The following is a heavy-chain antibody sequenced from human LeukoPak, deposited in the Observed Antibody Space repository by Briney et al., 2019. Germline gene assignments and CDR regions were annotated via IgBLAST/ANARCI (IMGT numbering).Heavy chain of an antibody. V-gene: IGHV4-38-2*02. CDR2: IHHSGST. Sequence: SETLSLTCTVSGYSISSGYYWDWIRQSPGQGLEWIGSIHHSGSTYYNASLKSRITISIDTSKNQFSLKLSSVTAADTAVYYCARQGAPYYYYYMDVWGKGTTVTVSS. CDR3: ARQGAPYYYYYMDV. J-gene: IGHJ6*03. CDR1: GYSISSGYY.